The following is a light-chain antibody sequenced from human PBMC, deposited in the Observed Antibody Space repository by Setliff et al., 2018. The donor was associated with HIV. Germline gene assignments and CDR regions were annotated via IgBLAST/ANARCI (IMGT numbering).Light chain of an antibody. CDR3: CSYAGSYAFV. CDR1: SSDVGGYNY. Sequence: QSVLAQPRSVSGSPGQSVTISCTGTSSDVGGYNYVSWYHQHPGKAPKLMIYDVSQRPSGVPDRFSGSKSGNTASLTISGLQAEDEADYYCCSYAGSYAFVFGTGTKVTVL. J-gene: IGLJ1*01. CDR2: DVS. V-gene: IGLV2-11*01.